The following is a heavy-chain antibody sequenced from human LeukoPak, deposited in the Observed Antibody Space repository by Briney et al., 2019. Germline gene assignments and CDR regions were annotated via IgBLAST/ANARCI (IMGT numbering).Heavy chain of an antibody. CDR2: TYTSGST. V-gene: IGHV4-61*02. CDR3: ARVQQLNPWDWYFDL. D-gene: IGHD1-1*01. Sequence: SETLSLTCSVSGGSISSVSSYRTWIRRPTGKGLEWIGRTYTSGSTNYNPSLKSRVTISVDTSKNQFSLKLSSVTAADTAVYYCARVQQLNPWDWYFDLWGRGTLVTVSS. J-gene: IGHJ2*01. CDR1: GGSISSVSSY.